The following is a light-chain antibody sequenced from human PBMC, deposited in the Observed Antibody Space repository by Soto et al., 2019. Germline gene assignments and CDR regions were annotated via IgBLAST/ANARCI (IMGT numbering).Light chain of an antibody. Sequence: EVVLTQSPGTLSLSPGERVTLSCRASQSVSSTHLAWYQQKPGQAPRLLIYGASSRATGIPDRFSGSGSGTVFTLTINILEPDDFAVYYCHQYGNSPQTFGQGTKVDNK. V-gene: IGKV3-20*01. CDR3: HQYGNSPQT. CDR2: GAS. J-gene: IGKJ1*01. CDR1: QSVSSTH.